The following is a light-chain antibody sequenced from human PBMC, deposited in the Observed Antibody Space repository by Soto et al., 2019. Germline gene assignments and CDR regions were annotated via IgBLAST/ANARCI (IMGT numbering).Light chain of an antibody. CDR2: KES. CDR3: QQYNSYGWT. V-gene: IGKV1-5*03. Sequence: DIQMTQSPSTLSASVGDRVTITCRASQSISSWLAWYQQKPGKAPKLLIYKESSLESGVPSRFSGSGSETEFTLTISSVQPDDFATDYGQQYNSYGWTFGPGTKVELK. J-gene: IGKJ1*01. CDR1: QSISSW.